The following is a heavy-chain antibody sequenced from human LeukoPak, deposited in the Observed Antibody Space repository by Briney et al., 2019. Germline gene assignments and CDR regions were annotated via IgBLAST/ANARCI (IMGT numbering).Heavy chain of an antibody. V-gene: IGHV1-24*01. CDR3: ATDGPNYYGSGSYYDY. CDR1: GYTLTELP. D-gene: IGHD3-10*01. Sequence: ASVKVSCKVSGYTLTELPMHWVRQAPGKGLEWMGGFDPEDGETIYAQKFQGRVTMTEDTSADTAYMELSSLRSEDTAVYYCATDGPNYYGSGSYYDYWGQGTLVTVSS. CDR2: FDPEDGET. J-gene: IGHJ4*02.